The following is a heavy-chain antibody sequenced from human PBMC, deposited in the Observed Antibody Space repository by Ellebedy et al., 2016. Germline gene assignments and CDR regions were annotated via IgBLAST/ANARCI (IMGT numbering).Heavy chain of an antibody. D-gene: IGHD4-17*01. J-gene: IGHJ4*02. CDR2: ISAGGDIT. V-gene: IGHV3-23*01. Sequence: GESLKISXVASGFTFRNFFMSWVRQAPGGGLEWVSTISAGGDITFSADSVKGRFTISRGNSRDTLYLQMNNLRAEDTAVYYCYYGHYSASWGQGTLVTVSS. CDR3: YYGHYSAS. CDR1: GFTFRNFF.